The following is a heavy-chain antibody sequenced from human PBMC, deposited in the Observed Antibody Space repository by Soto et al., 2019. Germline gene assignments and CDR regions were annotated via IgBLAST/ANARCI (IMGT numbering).Heavy chain of an antibody. CDR2: IIPIFGTA. D-gene: IGHD3-9*01. CDR3: ASPYYDILTGPWESSWFDP. V-gene: IGHV1-69*13. CDR1: GFTFSNHD. J-gene: IGHJ5*02. Sequence: GASVKVSCKGSGFTFSNHDINWVRQAPGQGLEWMGGIIPIFGTANYAQKFQGRVTITADESTSTAYMELSSLRSEDTAVYYCASPYYDILTGPWESSWFDPWGQGTLVTVSS.